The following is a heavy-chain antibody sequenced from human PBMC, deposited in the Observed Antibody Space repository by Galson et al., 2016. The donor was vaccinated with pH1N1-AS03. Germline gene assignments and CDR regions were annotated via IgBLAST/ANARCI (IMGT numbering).Heavy chain of an antibody. V-gene: IGHV3-7*03. CDR2: IKGDGSEK. J-gene: IGHJ4*02. Sequence: LRLSCAASGFTFSSYWLTWVRQAPGKGLEWVANIKGDGSEKYYADSVKGRFTISRDNAKNALYLQMNSLRAEDTAVYYCTRDVALVSPGGMAYWGPGTLFTVAS. CDR1: GFTFSSYW. D-gene: IGHD2-8*01. CDR3: TRDVALVSPGGMAY.